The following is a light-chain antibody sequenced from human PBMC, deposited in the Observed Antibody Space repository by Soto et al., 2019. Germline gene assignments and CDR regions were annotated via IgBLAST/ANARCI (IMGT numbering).Light chain of an antibody. Sequence: EIVMTQSPATLSVSPGDRATLSCRASQSISSNLAWYQQRPGQAPRLLIYGASTRATGIPARFSGSGSGTEFTLTISSLPSEDFAVYYCQQYNFWLYTFGQGTKLEIK. V-gene: IGKV3-15*01. CDR1: QSISSN. CDR3: QQYNFWLYT. CDR2: GAS. J-gene: IGKJ2*01.